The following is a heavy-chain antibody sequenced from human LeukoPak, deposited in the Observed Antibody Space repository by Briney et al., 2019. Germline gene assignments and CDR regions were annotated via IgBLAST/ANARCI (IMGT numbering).Heavy chain of an antibody. Sequence: GASVKVSCKASGYTFTCYYMHWVRQAPGQGLEWMGWINPNSGGTNYAQKFQGWVTMTRDTSITTAYMELSRLRSDDTAVYYCARGTAVAGSGLVYYFDYWGQGTLVTVSS. D-gene: IGHD6-19*01. CDR3: ARGTAVAGSGLVYYFDY. CDR1: GYTFTCYY. J-gene: IGHJ4*02. V-gene: IGHV1-2*04. CDR2: INPNSGGT.